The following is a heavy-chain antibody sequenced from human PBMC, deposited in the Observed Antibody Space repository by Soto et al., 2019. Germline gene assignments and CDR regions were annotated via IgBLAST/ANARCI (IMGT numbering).Heavy chain of an antibody. J-gene: IGHJ4*02. CDR2: ISYDGSNK. CDR1: GFTFSSYA. CDR3: ASPIAVAALFDY. V-gene: IGHV3-30-3*01. D-gene: IGHD6-19*01. Sequence: QVQLVESGGGVVQPGRSLRLSCEASGFTFSSYAMHWVRQAPGKGLEWVAVISYDGSNKYYADSVKGRFTISRDNSKNTLYLQMNSLRAEDTAVYYCASPIAVAALFDYWGQGTLVTVSS.